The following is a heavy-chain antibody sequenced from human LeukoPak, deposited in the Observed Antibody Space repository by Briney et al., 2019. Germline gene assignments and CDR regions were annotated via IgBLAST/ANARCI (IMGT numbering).Heavy chain of an antibody. CDR2: IRSKAYGGTT. CDR1: GFTFGDYA. V-gene: IGHV3-49*03. D-gene: IGHD3-22*01. Sequence: GRSLRLSCTASGFTFGDYAMSWFRQAPGKGLEWVGFIRSKAYGGTTEYAASVKGRFTISRDDSKSIAYLQMNSLKTEDTAVYYCTRDGHYDSSGYEVGPDYWGQGTLVTVSS. CDR3: TRDGHYDSSGYEVGPDY. J-gene: IGHJ4*02.